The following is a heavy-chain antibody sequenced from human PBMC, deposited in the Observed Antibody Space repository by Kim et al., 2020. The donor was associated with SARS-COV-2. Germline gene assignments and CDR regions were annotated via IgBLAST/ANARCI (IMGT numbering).Heavy chain of an antibody. CDR3: AGGSGSTGYGYVDH. V-gene: IGHV4-31*03. D-gene: IGHD5-12*01. CDR2: MYYTGAT. Sequence: SETLSLTCTVSGDSISTGGYYWNWIRQRPGKGLEWIGYMYYTGATYYSPSLKGRVFISGDASKNQFFLTLSAVTAADTAVYYCAGGSGSTGYGYVDHWGQGIGVTVSS. J-gene: IGHJ4*02. CDR1: GDSISTGGYY.